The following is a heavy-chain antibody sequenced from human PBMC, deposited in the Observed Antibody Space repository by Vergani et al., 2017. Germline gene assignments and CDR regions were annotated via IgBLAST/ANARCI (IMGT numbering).Heavy chain of an antibody. CDR1: GGSISSGGYY. J-gene: IGHJ3*02. V-gene: IGHV4-31*09. Sequence: QVQLQESGPGLVKPSQTLSLTCTVSGGSISSGGYYWSWIRQHPGKGLEWIGYIYYSGSTYYNPSLKSRVTISVDRSKNQFSLKLSSVTAADTAVYYCAISPYDYVWGSYRFGAFDIWGQGTMVTVSS. CDR2: IYYSGST. CDR3: AISPYDYVWGSYRFGAFDI. D-gene: IGHD3-16*02.